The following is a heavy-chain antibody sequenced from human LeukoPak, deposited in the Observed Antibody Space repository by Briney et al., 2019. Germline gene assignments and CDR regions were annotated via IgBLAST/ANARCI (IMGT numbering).Heavy chain of an antibody. CDR2: IYSSGST. CDR1: GGSISSYY. V-gene: IGHV4-59*01. J-gene: IGHJ4*02. Sequence: SETLSLTCTVSGGSISSYYWSWIRQLPGKGLEWIGYIYSSGSTNYNPSLKSRVTISVDTSKNQFSLKLSSVTAADTAVYYCAREGTTVTHFDYWGQGTLVTVSS. CDR3: AREGTTVTHFDY. D-gene: IGHD4-17*01.